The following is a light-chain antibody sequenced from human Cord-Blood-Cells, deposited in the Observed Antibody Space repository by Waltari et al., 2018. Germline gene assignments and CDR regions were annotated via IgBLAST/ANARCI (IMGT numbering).Light chain of an antibody. CDR1: QSVSSN. V-gene: IGKV3D-15*01. CDR2: VAS. CDR3: QQYNNWPPTSRT. Sequence: EIVMTQSPATLSVSPGERATLSCRASQSVSSNLAWYQQKPGQAPRLLIYVASTRATGIPARFSGSGSGTEFTLTISSLQSEDFAVYYCQQYNNWPPTSRTFGGGTKVEIK. J-gene: IGKJ4*01.